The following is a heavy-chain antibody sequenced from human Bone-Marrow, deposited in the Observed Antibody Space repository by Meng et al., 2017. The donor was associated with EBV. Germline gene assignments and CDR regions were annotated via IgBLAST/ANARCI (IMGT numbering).Heavy chain of an antibody. D-gene: IGHD3-10*01. V-gene: IGHV1-18*01. CDR3: VRFSNYVLDH. J-gene: IGHJ4*02. CDR1: GYTFSSFT. CDR2: IHGYSANT. Sequence: QSQLVLSGGEVQKPGASVRVSCKTSGYTFSSFTLNWVRQVPGQGFEWVGWIHGYSANTHYAQKFHGRVNMSTDTSTDTSYMELKNLRPDDTAIYYCVRFSNYVLDHWGQGTLVTVSS.